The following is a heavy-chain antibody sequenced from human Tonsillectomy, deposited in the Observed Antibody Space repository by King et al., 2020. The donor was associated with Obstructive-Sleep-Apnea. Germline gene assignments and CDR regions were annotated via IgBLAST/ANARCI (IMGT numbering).Heavy chain of an antibody. V-gene: IGHV4-59*08. CDR2: IYYSGST. CDR3: ARHEYSYGFYFDY. D-gene: IGHD5-18*01. J-gene: IGHJ4*02. CDR1: GGSITSYY. Sequence: QLQESGPGLVKPSETLSLTCTVSGGSITSYYWSWIRQPPGKGLEWIGNIYYSGSTNYNPSLKSRVTISVDTSKNQFSLKLSSVTAADTAVYYCARHEYSYGFYFDYWGQGTLVTVSS.